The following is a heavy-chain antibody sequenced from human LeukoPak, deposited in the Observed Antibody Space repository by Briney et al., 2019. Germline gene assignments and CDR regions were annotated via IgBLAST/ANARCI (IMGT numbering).Heavy chain of an antibody. CDR2: IKQDGSEK. V-gene: IGHV3-7*04. CDR1: GYTFSSYW. D-gene: IGHD2-15*01. Sequence: GGSLRLSCAATGYTFSSYWMSWVRQAPGKGLEWVANIKQDGSEKYYVDSVKGRFTISRDNAKNSLYLQMNSLRAEDTAMYYCARVVAASYVDYWGQGTLVTVSS. J-gene: IGHJ4*02. CDR3: ARVVAASYVDY.